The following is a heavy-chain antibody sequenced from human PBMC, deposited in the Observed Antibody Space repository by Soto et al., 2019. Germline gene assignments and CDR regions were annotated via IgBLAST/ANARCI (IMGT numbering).Heavy chain of an antibody. CDR1: GFSLSTSGVG. D-gene: IGHD6-13*01. CDR3: AHRRKPDCSSSWYPPYFDY. V-gene: IGHV2-5*02. CDR2: IHWDDDK. J-gene: IGHJ4*02. Sequence: QITLKESGPTLVKPTQTLTLTCTFSGFSLSTSGVGVGWIRQPPGKALEWLALIHWDDDKRYSPSLKSRLTIAKDTSKNQVVHTMTNMDPVDTATYYCAHRRKPDCSSSWYPPYFDYWGQGTLVTVSS.